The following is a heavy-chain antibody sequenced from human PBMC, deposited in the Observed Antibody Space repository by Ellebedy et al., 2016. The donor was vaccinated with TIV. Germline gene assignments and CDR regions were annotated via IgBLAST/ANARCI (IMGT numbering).Heavy chain of an antibody. CDR2: ISTGSSSI. J-gene: IGHJ4*02. V-gene: IGHV3-48*01. Sequence: GESLKISCAASGFIFGSYSMNWVRQAPGEGLEWVAHISTGSSSIYYADSVWGRFTISRDDAKNSLYLQMNSLRAEDAAVYYCARTLVGLTAYIDLWGQGTLVTVSS. CDR3: ARTLVGLTAYIDL. CDR1: GFIFGSYS. D-gene: IGHD1-26*01.